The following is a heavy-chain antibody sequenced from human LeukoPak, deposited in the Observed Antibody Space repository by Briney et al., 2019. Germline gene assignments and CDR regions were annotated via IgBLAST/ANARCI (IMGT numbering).Heavy chain of an antibody. CDR1: GGSISSGDYY. Sequence: PSQTLSLTCTVSGGSISSGDYYWSWIRQPPGKGLEWIGYIYYSGGTYYNPSLKSRVTISVDTSKNQFSLKLSSVTAADTAVYYCARDQVIVPAVDYWGQGTLVTVSS. CDR3: ARDQVIVPAVDY. D-gene: IGHD2-2*01. V-gene: IGHV4-30-4*08. J-gene: IGHJ4*02. CDR2: IYYSGGT.